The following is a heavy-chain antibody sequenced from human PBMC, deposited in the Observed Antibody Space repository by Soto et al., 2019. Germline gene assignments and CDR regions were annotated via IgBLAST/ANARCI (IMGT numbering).Heavy chain of an antibody. Sequence: GVPAEVSCNASGDALECNSLSRLRHDTGQRLEWMGWINAGNGNTKYQQQLQGRATITRDTSASTAYMELSSLRSEDTAVYYCARDDSSGWYIWFDPWGQRTL. V-gene: IGHV1-3*01. CDR2: INAGNGNT. D-gene: IGHD6-19*01. J-gene: IGHJ5*02. CDR1: GDALECNS. CDR3: ARDDSSGWYIWFDP.